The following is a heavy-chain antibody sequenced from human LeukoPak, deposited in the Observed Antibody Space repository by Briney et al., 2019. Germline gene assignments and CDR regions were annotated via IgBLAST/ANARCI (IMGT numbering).Heavy chain of an antibody. V-gene: IGHV3-23*01. CDR1: GFTFSNYV. CDR3: AKDGSYYYDSSGYYFFDY. Sequence: GGSLRLSCAASGFTFSNYVMSWVRQAPGKGLEWVSAISGSGGSTYYADSVKGRFTISRDNSMNTLYLQVNSLRGEDTAVYYCAKDGSYYYDSSGYYFFDYWGQGTLVTVSS. J-gene: IGHJ4*02. CDR2: ISGSGGST. D-gene: IGHD3-22*01.